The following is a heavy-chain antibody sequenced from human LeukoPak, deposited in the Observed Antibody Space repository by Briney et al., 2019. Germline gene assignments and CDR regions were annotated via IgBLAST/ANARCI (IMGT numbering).Heavy chain of an antibody. CDR2: ISGSADKT. J-gene: IGHJ4*02. Sequence: GGSLRLSCAASGFTFTSYAMTWVRQAPGKGLEWVSAISGSADKTHYADSVKGRFTISRDNSKNTLYLQMNTLRAEDTALYYCAKDWSCDYWGQRTLVTVSS. CDR1: GFTFTSYA. D-gene: IGHD1-26*01. V-gene: IGHV3-23*01. CDR3: AKDWSCDY.